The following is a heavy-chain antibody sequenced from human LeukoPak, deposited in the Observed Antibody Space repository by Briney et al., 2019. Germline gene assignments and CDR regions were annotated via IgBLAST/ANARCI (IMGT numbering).Heavy chain of an antibody. Sequence: SETLSLTCDVSGVSINTCCYYWTWIREPPGKGLEWIGYKYYSGSTRNNSSLRSRLTISLDSSKNQFSLRLTSVTAADTAVYYCARGRSYGFDFDSWGPGTLVIVSS. CDR2: KYYSGST. CDR1: GVSINTCCYY. D-gene: IGHD5-18*01. J-gene: IGHJ4*02. CDR3: ARGRSYGFDFDS. V-gene: IGHV4-61*01.